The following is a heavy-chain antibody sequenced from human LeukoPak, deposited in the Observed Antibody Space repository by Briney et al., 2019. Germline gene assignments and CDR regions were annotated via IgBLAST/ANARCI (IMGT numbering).Heavy chain of an antibody. CDR3: ARSFFDSSGYLYYYYGMDV. CDR1: GGTFSSYA. V-gene: IGHV1-69*04. J-gene: IGHJ6*02. D-gene: IGHD3-22*01. Sequence: SVKVSCKASGGTFSSYAISWVRQAPGQGLEWMGRIIPIFGIANYAQKSQGRVTITADKSTSTAYMELSSLRSEDTAVYYCARSFFDSSGYLYYYYGMDVWGQGTTVTVSS. CDR2: IIPIFGIA.